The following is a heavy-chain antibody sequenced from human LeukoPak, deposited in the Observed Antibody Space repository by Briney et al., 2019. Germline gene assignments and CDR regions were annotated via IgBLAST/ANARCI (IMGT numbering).Heavy chain of an antibody. V-gene: IGHV3-11*03. CDR3: ARIGRSGFVLDV. CDR1: GFTFSDYY. J-gene: IGHJ6*02. CDR2: ISSRTSTYT. Sequence: GGSLRLSCAASGFTFSDYYMSWIRQAPGKGPQWVSYISSRTSTYTAYADSVKGRFTISRDNVKNSLFLQMNTLRADDTAVYYCARIGRSGFVLDVWGQGTTVTVSS. D-gene: IGHD3-10*01.